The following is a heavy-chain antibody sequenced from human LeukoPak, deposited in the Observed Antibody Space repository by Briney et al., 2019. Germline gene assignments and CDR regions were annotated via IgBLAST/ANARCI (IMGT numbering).Heavy chain of an antibody. V-gene: IGHV3-20*04. CDR2: INWNGGST. J-gene: IGHJ6*03. CDR3: ARDATAAYYDFWSGYYFRGYYYYMDV. CDR1: GFTFDDYG. Sequence: GGSLRLSCAASGFTFDDYGMSWVRQAPGKGLEWVSGINWNGGSTGYADSVKGRFTISRDNAKNSLYLQMNSLRAEDTALYYCARDATAAYYDFWSGYYFRGYYYYMDVWGKGTTVTVSS. D-gene: IGHD3-3*01.